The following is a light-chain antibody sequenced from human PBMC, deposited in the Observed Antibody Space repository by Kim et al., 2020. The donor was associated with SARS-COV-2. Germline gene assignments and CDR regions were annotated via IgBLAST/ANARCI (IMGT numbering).Light chain of an antibody. CDR3: QSFDSSLRGWV. CDR1: SSNIGAGFD. CDR2: GDI. V-gene: IGLV1-40*01. Sequence: QSALTQPPSVSGAPGQRVAISCAGSSSNIGAGFDVHWYQQLPGTAPKLLIYGDINRPSGVPDRFSGSKSGTSASLAITGLQAEDEGNYYCQSFDSSLRGWVFGGGTQLTVL. J-gene: IGLJ3*02.